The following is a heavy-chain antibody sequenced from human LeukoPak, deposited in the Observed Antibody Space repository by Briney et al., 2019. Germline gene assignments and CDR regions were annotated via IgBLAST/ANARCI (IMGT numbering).Heavy chain of an antibody. D-gene: IGHD6-6*01. CDR3: ARSLRGRSSSGFYYYYMDG. CDR2: MNPNIVNT. Sequence: PTVWPSCEASGFTLTNHDIICVREATGQGVEWRGWMNPNIVNTGYTHNFRARVTTTKNTSISTAYMELSSLTSEDTAVYFCARSLRGRSSSGFYYYYMDGWGKGTTVTVSS. CDR1: GFTLTNHD. V-gene: IGHV1-8*01. J-gene: IGHJ6*03.